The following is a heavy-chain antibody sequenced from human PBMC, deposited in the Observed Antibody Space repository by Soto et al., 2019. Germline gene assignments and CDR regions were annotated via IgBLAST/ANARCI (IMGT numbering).Heavy chain of an antibody. V-gene: IGHV1-58*02. Sequence: GASVKVSCXASGVTFTSPSRKSARQYHRQRHEWIGWIVVGSGNTNYAQKFQERVTITRDMSTSTAYMELSSLRSEDTAVYYCAARSRITMVRGVMYYYYFMDVWGNGTTVTVSS. CDR3: AARSRITMVRGVMYYYYFMDV. J-gene: IGHJ6*03. CDR1: GVTFTSPS. D-gene: IGHD3-10*01. CDR2: IVVGSGNT.